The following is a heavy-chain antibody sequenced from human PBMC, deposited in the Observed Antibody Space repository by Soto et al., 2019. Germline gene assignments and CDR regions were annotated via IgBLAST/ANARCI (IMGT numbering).Heavy chain of an antibody. CDR1: GCTFSSYA. Sequence: SVEVSCQASGCTFSSYAISWVRQAPGEGLEWMGGIIPIFGTANYAQKFQGRVTITADKSTSTAYMELRSLRSEDTAVYYCERAKCRYPDFDQLCYSTWESYNGSLDEWGQGTMITFSS. CDR2: IIPIFGTA. J-gene: IGHJ4*03. CDR3: ERAKCRYPDFDQLCYSTWESYNGSLDE. V-gene: IGHV1-69*06. D-gene: IGHD6-13*01.